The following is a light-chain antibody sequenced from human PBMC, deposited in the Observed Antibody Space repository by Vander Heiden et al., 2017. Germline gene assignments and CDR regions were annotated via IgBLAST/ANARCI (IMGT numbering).Light chain of an antibody. CDR3: QVWDSSSDIRLLV. Sequence: YERTQTPSLSVAPGQPARITCGGNNIGSKSGHWYQQKPGKAPVLVGYDVSDRPTGIPERFSGSYSVDTATLTVSRVEAGDAADDHCQVWDSSSDIRLLVCGRGTELTVL. CDR2: DVS. CDR1: NIGSKS. V-gene: IGLV3-21*02. J-gene: IGLJ2*01.